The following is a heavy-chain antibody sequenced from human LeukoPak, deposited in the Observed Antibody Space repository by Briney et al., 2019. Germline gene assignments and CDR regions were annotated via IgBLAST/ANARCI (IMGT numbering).Heavy chain of an antibody. V-gene: IGHV3-66*02. Sequence: GGSLRLSCAASGFTVSSNYMSWVRQAPGKGLEWVSVIYSGGSTYYADSVKGRFTISRDNSKNTLYLQMNSLRAEDTAVYYCAREEMKEELAAAGTGYWGQGTLSPSPQ. J-gene: IGHJ4*02. CDR3: AREEMKEELAAAGTGY. D-gene: IGHD6-13*01. CDR2: IYSGGST. CDR1: GFTVSSNY.